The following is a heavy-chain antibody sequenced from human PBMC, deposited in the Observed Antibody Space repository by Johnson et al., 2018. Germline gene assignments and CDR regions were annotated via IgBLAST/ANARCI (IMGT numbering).Heavy chain of an antibody. V-gene: IGHV3-30*09. J-gene: IGHJ3*02. Sequence: QVQLVESGGGVVQXGRSLRLSCAASGFTFTTYSMHWVRQAPGKGLEWVAAISSDGINKYYEDSGKGRFAISRDNSKNTLFLQMNSLRAEGTAVYYCARLAYCGGGCYSFAFDIWGQGTMVTVSS. CDR3: ARLAYCGGGCYSFAFDI. D-gene: IGHD2-21*02. CDR1: GFTFTTYS. CDR2: ISSDGINK.